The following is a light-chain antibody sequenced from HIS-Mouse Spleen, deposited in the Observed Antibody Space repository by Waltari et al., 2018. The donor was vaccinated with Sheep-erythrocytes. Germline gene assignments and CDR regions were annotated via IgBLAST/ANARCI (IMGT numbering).Light chain of an antibody. CDR2: GKN. CDR1: SLRSYY. Sequence: SSELTQDPAVSVALGQPVRITCQGDSLRSYYATWFQQKPGQGPVLGIYGKNNRPSGIPDRFSGSSSGNTSSLTITGAQAEDEADFYCNSRDSSGNHLGVVFGGGTKLTVL. V-gene: IGLV3-19*01. CDR3: NSRDSSGNHLGVV. J-gene: IGLJ2*01.